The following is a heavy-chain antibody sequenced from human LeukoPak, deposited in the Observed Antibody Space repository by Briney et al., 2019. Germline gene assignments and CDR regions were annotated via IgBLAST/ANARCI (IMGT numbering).Heavy chain of an antibody. CDR1: GGSISSYY. D-gene: IGHD3-10*01. J-gene: IGHJ4*02. Sequence: KPSETLSLTCTVSGGSISSYYWSWIRQPPGKGLEWIGYIYYSGSTNYNPSLKSRVTISVDTSKNQFSLKLSSVTAADTAVYYCARDRGYGSGSSPFDYWGQGTLVTVSS. V-gene: IGHV4-59*01. CDR3: ARDRGYGSGSSPFDY. CDR2: IYYSGST.